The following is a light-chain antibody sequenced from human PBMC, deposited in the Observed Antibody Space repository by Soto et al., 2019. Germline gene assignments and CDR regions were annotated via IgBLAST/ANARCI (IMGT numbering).Light chain of an antibody. J-gene: IGKJ1*01. CDR1: LTISDNY. Sequence: EIVLTHSPGTLSLSPGERATLSCRASLTISDNYLAWYQQKAGQAPRLVIYDASNRATGIPVRFSASGSGTDFTLTISRLEPEDFAVYYCQQYGNSPWTFGQGTKVDIK. V-gene: IGKV3-20*01. CDR2: DAS. CDR3: QQYGNSPWT.